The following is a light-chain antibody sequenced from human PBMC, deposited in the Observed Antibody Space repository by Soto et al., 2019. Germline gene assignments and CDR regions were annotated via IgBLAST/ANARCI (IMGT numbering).Light chain of an antibody. Sequence: EIVLTQSPATLSLSPGERATLSCRASQSVSSSLAWYQQKPGQAPRLLIYDASTRATGIPARFSGSGSGTAFTLTISSLEPEDFAVYYCQQRSNWPPITFGPGTKVDIK. CDR3: QQRSNWPPIT. V-gene: IGKV3-11*01. J-gene: IGKJ3*01. CDR2: DAS. CDR1: QSVSSS.